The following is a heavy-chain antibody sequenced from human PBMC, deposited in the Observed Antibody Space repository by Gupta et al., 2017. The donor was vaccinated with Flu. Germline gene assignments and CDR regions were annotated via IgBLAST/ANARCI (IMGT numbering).Heavy chain of an antibody. V-gene: IGHV3-33*01. CDR2: IWYDGCKK. D-gene: IGHD6-13*01. J-gene: IGHJ4*02. Sequence: WVRSGPGKGLDGVVVIWYDGCKKYYVVSVKGRFTISRDNSKNPLYLQMNSLGAEDTAVYYCARDWSYSAMDYWGQGTLCTVPS. CDR3: ARDWSYSAMDY.